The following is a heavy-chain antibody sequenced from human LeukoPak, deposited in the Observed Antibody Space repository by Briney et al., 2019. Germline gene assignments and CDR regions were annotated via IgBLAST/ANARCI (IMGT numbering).Heavy chain of an antibody. CDR2: ISEGVGNT. D-gene: IGHD4-17*01. V-gene: IGHV3-23*01. Sequence: GGSLRLSCAASGFTFSSYSMNWVRQAPGKGLEWVSGISEGVGNTYYADSVKGRFTISRDHSKNTLYLQMNSLRAEDTALYYCAKREKGTTGRFFDYWGQGTLVTVSS. CDR1: GFTFSSYS. CDR3: AKREKGTTGRFFDY. J-gene: IGHJ4*02.